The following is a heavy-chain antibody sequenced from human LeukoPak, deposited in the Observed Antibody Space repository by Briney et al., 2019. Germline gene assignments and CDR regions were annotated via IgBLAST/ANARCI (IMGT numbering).Heavy chain of an antibody. CDR2: IIPILGIA. V-gene: IGHV1-69*04. J-gene: IGHJ6*02. CDR1: GGTFSSYA. CDR3: ARDRAPRSYYYGMDV. Sequence: ASVKVSCKASGGTFSSYAISWVRQAPGQGLEWMGRIIPILGIANYAQKFQGRVTITADKSTSTAYMELSSLRSEDTAVYYCARDRAPRSYYYGMDVWGQGTTVTVSS.